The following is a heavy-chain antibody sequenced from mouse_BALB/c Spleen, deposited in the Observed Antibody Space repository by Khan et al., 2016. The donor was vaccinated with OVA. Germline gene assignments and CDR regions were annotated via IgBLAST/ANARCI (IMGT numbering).Heavy chain of an antibody. J-gene: IGHJ4*01. CDR1: GFSLTDYA. Sequence: QVQLKESGPGLVAPSQSLSITCTVSGFSLTDYAVSWIRQPPGKGLEWLGVIWGGGSKYYNSALQSRLSISKDNSKSQVFLKMNSLQSDDTAMYYCAKDPPYYAMDYGGQGTSVTVSS. CDR2: IWGGGSK. V-gene: IGHV2-6-5*01. CDR3: AKDPPYYAMDY.